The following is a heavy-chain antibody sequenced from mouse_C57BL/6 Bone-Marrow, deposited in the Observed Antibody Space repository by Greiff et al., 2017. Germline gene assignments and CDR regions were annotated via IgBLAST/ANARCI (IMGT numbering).Heavy chain of an antibody. J-gene: IGHJ4*01. CDR3: ARHDYNAMNY. CDR2: FNPSTGGT. V-gene: IGHV1-42*01. CDR1: GYSFTGYY. Sequence: EVQLQQSGPELVKPGASVKISCKASGYSFTGYYMNWVKQSPEKSLEWIGEFNPSTGGTTYNQKFKAKATLTVDKSSSTAYMQLKSLTSEDSAVYYCARHDYNAMNYWVKGTSATVPS.